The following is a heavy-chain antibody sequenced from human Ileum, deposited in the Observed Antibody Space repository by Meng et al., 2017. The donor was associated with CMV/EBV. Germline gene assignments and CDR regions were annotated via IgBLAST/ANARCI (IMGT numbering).Heavy chain of an antibody. Sequence: GGSLRLSCAASGFTFSRSWMNWVRQAPGKGLEWVANIKPDGSGDFVDAVKGRFTISRDNAKNSLYLQMNSLRAEDTAVYYCAPYCSSTSCIDYWGQETLVTVSS. V-gene: IGHV3-7*01. CDR1: GFTFSRSW. D-gene: IGHD2-2*01. CDR2: IKPDGSG. CDR3: APYCSSTSCIDY. J-gene: IGHJ4*02.